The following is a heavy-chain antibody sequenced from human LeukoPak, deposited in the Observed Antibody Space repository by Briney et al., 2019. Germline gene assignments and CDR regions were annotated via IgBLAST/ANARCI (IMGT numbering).Heavy chain of an antibody. CDR2: ISGSGGST. D-gene: IGHD2-2*02. CDR1: GFTFSSYA. CDR3: AKGDGIVVVPAAIRWDYYYYYGMDV. Sequence: GGSLRLSCAASGFTFSSYAMSWVRQAPGKGLEWVSAISGSGGSTYYADSVKGRFTISRDNSKNTLYLQMNSLRAEDTAVYYCAKGDGIVVVPAAIRWDYYYYYGMDVWGQGTTVTVSS. V-gene: IGHV3-23*01. J-gene: IGHJ6*02.